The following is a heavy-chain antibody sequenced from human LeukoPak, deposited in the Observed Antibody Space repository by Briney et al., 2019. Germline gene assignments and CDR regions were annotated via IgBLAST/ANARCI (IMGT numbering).Heavy chain of an antibody. Sequence: GGSLRLSCAASGFTFSSYAMSWVRQAPGKGLEWVSAISGSGGSTYYADSVKGRFTICRDNSQNTLYLQMNSLRAEDTAVYYCANEEPLYDYVWGSYLDYWGQGTLVTVSS. CDR3: ANEEPLYDYVWGSYLDY. CDR1: GFTFSSYA. CDR2: ISGSGGST. D-gene: IGHD3-16*01. V-gene: IGHV3-23*01. J-gene: IGHJ4*02.